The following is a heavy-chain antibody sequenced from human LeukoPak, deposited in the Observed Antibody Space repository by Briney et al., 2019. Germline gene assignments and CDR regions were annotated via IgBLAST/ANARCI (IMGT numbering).Heavy chain of an antibody. CDR1: GFTFSTYG. J-gene: IGHJ3*01. CDR2: IRYDGRNK. V-gene: IGHV3-30*02. CDR3: ARTLIVGATDAFDL. D-gene: IGHD1-26*01. Sequence: GGSLRLSCAASGFTFSTYGMHWVRQAPGKGLEWVAFIRYDGRNKYYADSVKGRFTISRDNAKNSLYLQMNSLRAEDTAVYYCARTLIVGATDAFDLWGQGTMVTVSS.